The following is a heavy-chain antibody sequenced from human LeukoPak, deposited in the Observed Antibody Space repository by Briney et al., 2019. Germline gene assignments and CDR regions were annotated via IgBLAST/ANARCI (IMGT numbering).Heavy chain of an antibody. CDR2: ISSSSSYI. CDR3: ARESYSYPYYHYYYMDV. V-gene: IGHV3-21*01. CDR1: GFTFSSYS. Sequence: GGSLRLSCAASGFTFSSYSMNWVRQAPGKGLEWVSSISSSSSYIYYADSVKGRFTISRDNAKNSLYLQMNSLRAEDTAVYYCARESYSYPYYHYYYMDVWGKGTTVTVSS. J-gene: IGHJ6*03. D-gene: IGHD5-18*01.